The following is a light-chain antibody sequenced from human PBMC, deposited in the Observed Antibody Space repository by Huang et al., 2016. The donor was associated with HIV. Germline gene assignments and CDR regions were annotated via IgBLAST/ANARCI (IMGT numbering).Light chain of an antibody. V-gene: IGKV3-15*01. CDR2: GAF. CDR3: QQYNKWPPYT. CDR1: QSVNNH. Sequence: EIVMTQSPATLSVSPGERATLSCRASQSVNNHLAWFQQKPGQAPRLLIYGAFTRATGIPARFSGSGSGTECTRTISSLQSEDFAVYYCQQYNKWPPYTFGQGTKLEIK. J-gene: IGKJ2*01.